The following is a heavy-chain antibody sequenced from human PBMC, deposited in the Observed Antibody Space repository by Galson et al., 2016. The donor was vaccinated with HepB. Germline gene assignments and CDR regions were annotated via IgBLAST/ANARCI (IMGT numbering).Heavy chain of an antibody. CDR1: GFTFSRYA. D-gene: IGHD4-17*01. CDR2: INLSGGGT. Sequence: SLRLSCAGSGFTFSRYAMNWVRQAPGKGLQWVSRINLSGGGTNYADSVKGRFTVSRDDSKNMLYLHLNSLRAEDTAVYYCSKDKWSHGEETFASWGQGTVVTVSS. J-gene: IGHJ5*02. V-gene: IGHV3-23*01. CDR3: SKDKWSHGEETFAS.